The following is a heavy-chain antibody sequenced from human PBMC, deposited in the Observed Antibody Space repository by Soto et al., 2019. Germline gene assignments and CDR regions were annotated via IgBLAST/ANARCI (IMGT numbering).Heavy chain of an antibody. CDR1: GYTFITYT. Sequence: QLVQSGAEVRKPGASVKVSCKASGYTFITYTMHWVRQAPGQRLEWMGWINAGDGNTEYSQKFQGRVTITRDTSASTAYMELGSLRIGDTAVYYFARGLIPTLDLWGQGTTVTVSS. V-gene: IGHV1-3*01. J-gene: IGHJ6*02. CDR3: ARGLIPTLDL. CDR2: INAGDGNT. D-gene: IGHD2-8*01.